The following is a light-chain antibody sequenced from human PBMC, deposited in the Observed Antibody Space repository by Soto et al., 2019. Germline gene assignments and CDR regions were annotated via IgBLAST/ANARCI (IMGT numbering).Light chain of an antibody. J-gene: IGKJ1*01. CDR3: QQYNRYST. V-gene: IGKV1-5*03. CDR2: KAS. CDR1: QSISSW. Sequence: DIQMTQSPSTLSASVGARVTITCRASQSISSWLAWYQQRPGKAPKLLIHKASNLESGVPSRFSGSGSGTEFTLTISSLQPDDSATYYCQQYNRYSTFGQGTKVDIK.